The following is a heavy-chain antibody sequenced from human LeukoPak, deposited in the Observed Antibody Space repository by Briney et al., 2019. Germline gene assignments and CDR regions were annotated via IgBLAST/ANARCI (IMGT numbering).Heavy chain of an antibody. Sequence: GGSLRLSCVGSGFTSIAYALTWARQAPGKGLEWVSGISGGGVTTYYADSVKGRFTISRDNSKNTLYLQMNSLRAEDTAIYYCARPSSGWYLFEYWGQGTLVTVSS. V-gene: IGHV3-23*01. CDR2: ISGGGVTT. J-gene: IGHJ4*02. CDR1: GFTSIAYA. D-gene: IGHD6-19*01. CDR3: ARPSSGWYLFEY.